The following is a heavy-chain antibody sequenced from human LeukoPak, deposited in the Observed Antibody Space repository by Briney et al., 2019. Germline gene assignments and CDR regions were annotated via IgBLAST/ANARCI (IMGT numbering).Heavy chain of an antibody. D-gene: IGHD1-26*01. J-gene: IGHJ4*02. V-gene: IGHV3-30*04. CDR2: ISYDGSYK. CDR3: ARARYSGSYRPADD. Sequence: PGGSLRLSCAASGFTFSSYSMHWVRQAPGKGLEWVAVISYDGSYKFHADSVKGRFTISRDNSKSTLYLQMNSLRAEDTAVYYCARARYSGSYRPADDWGQGTLVTVSS. CDR1: GFTFSSYS.